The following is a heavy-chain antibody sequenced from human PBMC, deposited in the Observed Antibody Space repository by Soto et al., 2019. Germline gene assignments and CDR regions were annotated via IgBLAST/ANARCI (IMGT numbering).Heavy chain of an antibody. CDR3: FRENYFSYHGMDV. CDR2: ISGSGGST. J-gene: IGHJ6*02. CDR1: GFTFSSYA. V-gene: IGHV3-23*01. D-gene: IGHD1-26*01. Sequence: GGSLRLSCAASGFTFSSYAMSWVRQAPGKGLEWVSAISGSGGSTYYADSVKGRFTISRDNSKNTLYLQMDSLKIEDTAVYYCFRENYFSYHGMDVWGQGTTVTVSS.